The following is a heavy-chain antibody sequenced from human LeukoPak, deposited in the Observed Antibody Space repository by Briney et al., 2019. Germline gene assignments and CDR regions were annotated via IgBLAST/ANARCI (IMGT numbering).Heavy chain of an antibody. J-gene: IGHJ6*03. V-gene: IGHV1-8*03. D-gene: IGHD5-18*01. CDR3: ARGARGGYNYGEYYYYMDV. CDR2: MNPNSGKT. Sequence: ASVKVSCKASGYTFSNYDINWVRQATGQGLEWMGWMNPNSGKTGYAQKFQGRVTITRNASISTAYMELSSLRSEDTAVYYCARGARGGYNYGEYYYYMDVWGKGTTVTVSS. CDR1: GYTFSNYD.